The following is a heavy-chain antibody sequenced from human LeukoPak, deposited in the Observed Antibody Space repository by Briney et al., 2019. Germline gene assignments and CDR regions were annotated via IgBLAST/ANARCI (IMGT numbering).Heavy chain of an antibody. J-gene: IGHJ4*02. D-gene: IGHD5-12*01. Sequence: SETLSLTCDVSGGSISSGGYSWSWIRQPPGKGLEWIGYIYHSGSTYYNPSLKSRVTISVDRSKNQFSLKLTSVTAADTAVYYCARGVESGSCSGYDCYYFDYWGQGTLVTVSS. V-gene: IGHV4-30-2*01. CDR1: GGSISSGGYS. CDR2: IYHSGST. CDR3: ARGVESGSCSGYDCYYFDY.